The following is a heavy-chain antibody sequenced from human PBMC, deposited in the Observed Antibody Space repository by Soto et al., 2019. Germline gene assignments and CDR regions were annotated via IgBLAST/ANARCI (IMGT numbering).Heavy chain of an antibody. Sequence: GGSLRLSCAASGFTFSSYAMSWVRQAPGKGLEWVSAISGSGGSTYYADSVKGRFTISRDNSKNTLYLQMNSLRAEDTAVYYCAKDPGYCSGGSCYFDAFDIWGQGTMVTVSS. CDR1: GFTFSSYA. CDR2: ISGSGGST. D-gene: IGHD2-15*01. CDR3: AKDPGYCSGGSCYFDAFDI. V-gene: IGHV3-23*01. J-gene: IGHJ3*02.